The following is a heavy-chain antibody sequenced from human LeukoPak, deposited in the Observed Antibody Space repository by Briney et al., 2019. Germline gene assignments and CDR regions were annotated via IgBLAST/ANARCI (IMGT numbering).Heavy chain of an antibody. J-gene: IGHJ6*02. Sequence: PGGSLRLSCAASGFTFSSYAMHWVRQAPGKGLEWVAVISYDGSNKYYADSVKGRFTISRDNSKNTLYLQMNSLRPEDTAVYYCAREVITIFGVVTRGDYYYYGMDVWGQGTTVTVSS. CDR2: ISYDGSNK. CDR3: AREVITIFGVVTRGDYYYYGMDV. V-gene: IGHV3-30-3*01. D-gene: IGHD3-3*01. CDR1: GFTFSSYA.